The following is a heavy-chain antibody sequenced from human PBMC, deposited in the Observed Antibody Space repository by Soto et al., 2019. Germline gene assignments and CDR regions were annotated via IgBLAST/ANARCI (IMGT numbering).Heavy chain of an antibody. CDR1: GFTFSSYG. V-gene: IGHV3-30*03. CDR3: ARITGYSSSIFDY. D-gene: IGHD6-13*01. Sequence: GGSLRLSCAASGFTFSSYGMHWVRQAPGKGLEWVAVISYDGSNKYYADSVKGRFTISRDNSKNTLYLQMNSLRAEDTAVYYCARITGYSSSIFDYWGQGTLVTVSS. J-gene: IGHJ4*02. CDR2: ISYDGSNK.